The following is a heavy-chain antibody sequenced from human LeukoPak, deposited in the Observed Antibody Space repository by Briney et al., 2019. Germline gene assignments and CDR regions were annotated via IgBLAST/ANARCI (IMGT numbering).Heavy chain of an antibody. V-gene: IGHV3-23*01. Sequence: GGSLRLSCAASGFTFSDYYMNWIRQAPGKGLEWVSAISGSGGSTYYADSVKGRFTISRDNSKNTLYLQMNSLRAEDTAVYYCAKAAAGVRGVIIVRFDYWGQGTLVTVSS. CDR3: AKAAAGVRGVIIVRFDY. CDR1: GFTFSDYY. J-gene: IGHJ4*02. D-gene: IGHD3-10*01. CDR2: ISGSGGST.